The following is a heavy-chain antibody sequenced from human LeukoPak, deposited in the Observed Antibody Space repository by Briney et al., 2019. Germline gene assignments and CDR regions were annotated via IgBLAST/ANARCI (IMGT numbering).Heavy chain of an antibody. Sequence: PSETLSLTCTVSGGSINSYYWSWIRQPPGKGLEWIGYIYHSGSTNYNPSLKSRVTISADTSKNQFSLKLSSVTAADTAVYYCARDQLAVAGTDHYFDYWGQGTLVTVSS. CDR2: IYHSGST. CDR3: ARDQLAVAGTDHYFDY. D-gene: IGHD6-19*01. J-gene: IGHJ4*02. V-gene: IGHV4-59*01. CDR1: GGSINSYY.